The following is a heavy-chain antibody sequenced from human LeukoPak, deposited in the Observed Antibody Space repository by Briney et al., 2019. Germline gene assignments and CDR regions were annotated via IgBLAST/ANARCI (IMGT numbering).Heavy chain of an antibody. CDR3: ARGDAHYYYYMYV. Sequence: PGGSLRLSCAASGFTVSSSYMSWVRQAPGKGLKWVSVIYSGGSTYYAHSVKGRFTISRDNSKNTLYLQMNSLRAEDTAVYYCARGDAHYYYYMYVWGKGTTVTVSS. CDR1: GFTVSSSY. J-gene: IGHJ6*03. V-gene: IGHV3-53*01. CDR2: IYSGGST.